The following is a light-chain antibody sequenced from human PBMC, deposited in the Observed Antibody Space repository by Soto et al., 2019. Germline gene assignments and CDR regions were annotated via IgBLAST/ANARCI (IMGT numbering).Light chain of an antibody. V-gene: IGKV1-33*01. CDR2: DAS. J-gene: IGKJ5*01. CDR3: QQYENLPT. Sequence: DIPMTPAPSSPSASVGDRRTIHCQASQNINNYLNWYQQKPGRAPXXLIYDASNLEAGVPSRFRGSGSGTDFTFTISRLQPEDIATDYCQQYENLPTFGQGTRLEIK. CDR1: QNINNY.